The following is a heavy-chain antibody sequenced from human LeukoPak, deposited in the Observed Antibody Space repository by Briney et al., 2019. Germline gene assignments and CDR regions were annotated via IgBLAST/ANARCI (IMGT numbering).Heavy chain of an antibody. J-gene: IGHJ5*02. Sequence: GGSLRLSCAASGFTFSSYSMNWVRQAPGKGLEWVSSISSNSSYIYYADSVKGRFTISRDNAKNSLYLQMNSLRAEDTAVYYCARDPAGYCSSTSCFFGWFDPWGQGTLVTVSS. CDR1: GFTFSSYS. CDR2: ISSNSSYI. V-gene: IGHV3-21*01. D-gene: IGHD2-2*01. CDR3: ARDPAGYCSSTSCFFGWFDP.